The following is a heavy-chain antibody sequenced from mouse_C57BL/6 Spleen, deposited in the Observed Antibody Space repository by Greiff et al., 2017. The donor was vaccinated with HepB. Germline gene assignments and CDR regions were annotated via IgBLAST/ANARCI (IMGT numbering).Heavy chain of an antibody. V-gene: IGHV1-26*01. CDR2: INPNNGGT. D-gene: IGHD3-2*02. Sequence: EVQRVESGPELVKPGASVKISCKASGYTFTDYYMNWVKQSHGKSLEWIGDINPNNGGTSYNQKFKGKATLTVDKSSSTAYMELRSLTSEDSAVYYCARTGRIDSSGYYFDYWGQGTTLTVSS. CDR3: ARTGRIDSSGYYFDY. J-gene: IGHJ2*01. CDR1: GYTFTDYY.